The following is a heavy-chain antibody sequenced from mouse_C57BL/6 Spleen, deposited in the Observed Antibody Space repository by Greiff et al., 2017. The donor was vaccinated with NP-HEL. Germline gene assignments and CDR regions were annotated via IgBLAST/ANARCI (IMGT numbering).Heavy chain of an antibody. CDR2: IWSGGST. CDR3: ARLYDYDAMDY. D-gene: IGHD1-3*01. CDR1: GFSLTSYG. Sequence: VQLQESGPGLVQPSQSLSITCTVSGFSLTSYGVHWVRQSPGKGLEWLGVIWSGGSTDYNAAFISRLSISKDNSKSQVFFKMNSLQADDTAIYYCARLYDYDAMDYWGQGTSVTVSS. V-gene: IGHV2-2*01. J-gene: IGHJ4*01.